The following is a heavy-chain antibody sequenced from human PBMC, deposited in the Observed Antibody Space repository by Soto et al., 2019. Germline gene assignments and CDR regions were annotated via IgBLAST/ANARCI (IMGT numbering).Heavy chain of an antibody. Sequence: SETLSLTCGVSDYSISSGYYWAWIRQPPGKGLEWLGSIYHSGSTYQNPSLSSRVTISVDTSRNKFSLRLSSVTAADTAVYYCARDRDGYNYAFDIWGQVTVVIVAS. CDR2: IYHSGST. J-gene: IGHJ3*02. CDR1: DYSISSGYY. CDR3: ARDRDGYNYAFDI. V-gene: IGHV4-38-2*02. D-gene: IGHD5-12*01.